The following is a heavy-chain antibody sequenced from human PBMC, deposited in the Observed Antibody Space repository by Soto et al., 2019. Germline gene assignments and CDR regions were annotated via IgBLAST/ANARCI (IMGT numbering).Heavy chain of an antibody. D-gene: IGHD1-1*01. V-gene: IGHV1-18*01. Sequence: QVHLVQSGAEVKKPGASVKVSCKGSGYDFTTYGITWVRQAPGQGLEWMAWISAHNGNTDYAQQLKGRVTVTRDTSTSIAYSELRSLRSDDTAVYYCARGRYGDYWGQGALVTVSS. CDR3: ARGRYGDY. J-gene: IGHJ4*02. CDR2: ISAHNGNT. CDR1: GYDFTTYG.